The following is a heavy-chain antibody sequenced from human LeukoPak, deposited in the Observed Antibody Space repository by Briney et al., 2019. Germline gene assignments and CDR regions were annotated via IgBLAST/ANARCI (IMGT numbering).Heavy chain of an antibody. Sequence: SETLSLTCSVSGGSLKTYYWTWIRQPAGQGREWIGRVSTTGRYNYKPFFMSRVTMSVDISTNQVSLSLTSVTAADTAVYYCAREPTNTPGRPLDSWGQGILVTVSS. V-gene: IGHV4-4*07. CDR3: AREPTNTPGRPLDS. CDR1: GGSLKTYY. D-gene: IGHD2-2*02. CDR2: VSTTGRY. J-gene: IGHJ4*02.